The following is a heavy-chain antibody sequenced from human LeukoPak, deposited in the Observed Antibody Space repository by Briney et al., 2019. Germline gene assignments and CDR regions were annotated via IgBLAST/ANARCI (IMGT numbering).Heavy chain of an antibody. V-gene: IGHV3-11*01. J-gene: IGHJ6*03. CDR2: ISSSGSTI. CDR3: ARDRYFRRIAAADFYYYYYMDV. Sequence: GGSLRLSCAASGFTFSDYYMSWIRQAPGKGLEWVSYISSSGSTIYYADSVKGRFTISRDNAKNSLYLQMNSLRAEDTAVYYCARDRYFRRIAAADFYYYYYMDVWGKGTTVTISS. D-gene: IGHD6-13*01. CDR1: GFTFSDYY.